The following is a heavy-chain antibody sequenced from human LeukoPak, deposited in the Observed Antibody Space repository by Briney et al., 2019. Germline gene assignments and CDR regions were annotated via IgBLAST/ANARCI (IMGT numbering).Heavy chain of an antibody. D-gene: IGHD6-19*01. CDR2: ISWNSGSI. CDR3: AKDMAPLQWLAFDY. CDR1: GFTFDDYA. V-gene: IGHV3-9*01. Sequence: PGGSLRLSCAASGFTFDDYAMYWVRQAPGKGLEWVSGISWNSGSIGYADSVKGRFTISRDNAKNSLYLQMNSLRAEDTALYYCAKDMAPLQWLAFDYWGQGTLVTVSS. J-gene: IGHJ4*02.